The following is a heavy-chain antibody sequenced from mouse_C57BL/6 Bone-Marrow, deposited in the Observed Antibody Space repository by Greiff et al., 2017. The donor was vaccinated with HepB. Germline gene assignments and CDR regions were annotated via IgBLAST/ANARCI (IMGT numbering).Heavy chain of an antibody. CDR1: GFTFSSYA. D-gene: IGHD2-1*01. V-gene: IGHV5S21*01. CDR3: ASDGKIWFAY. J-gene: IGHJ3*01. CDR2: ISSGGDYI. Sequence: EVNLVESGEGLVKPGGSLKLSCAASGFTFSSYAMSWVRQTPEKRLEWVAYISSGGDYIYYADTVKGRFTISRDNARNTLFLQMTSLRSEDTAMYYCASDGKIWFAYWGQGTLVTVSA.